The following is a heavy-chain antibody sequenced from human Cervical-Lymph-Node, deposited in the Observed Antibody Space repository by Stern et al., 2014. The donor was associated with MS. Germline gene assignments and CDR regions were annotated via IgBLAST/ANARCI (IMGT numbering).Heavy chain of an antibody. Sequence: VQLVESGGGVIQPGGSLRLSCTASGFTVSRDYMTWVRQAPGQGLEWVSLITNGGSSLYTDSVKGRFTISRDDSKNTVYLHMTSLRAEDTAMYYCARDTSSPERSDWWGQGTLVTVSS. J-gene: IGHJ4*02. CDR2: ITNGGSS. D-gene: IGHD1-1*01. V-gene: IGHV3-53*01. CDR3: ARDTSSPERSDW. CDR1: GFTVSRDY.